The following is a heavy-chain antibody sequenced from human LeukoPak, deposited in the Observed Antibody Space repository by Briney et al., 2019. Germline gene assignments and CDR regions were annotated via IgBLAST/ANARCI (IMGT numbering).Heavy chain of an antibody. J-gene: IGHJ5*02. Sequence: SVKVSCKASGGTFSSYAISWVRQAPGQGLEWMGRIIPIFGIANYAQKFQGRVTITADKSTGTAYMELSSLRSEDTAVYYCARDSGYGSGSYYSSGFDPWGQGTLVTVSS. V-gene: IGHV1-69*04. D-gene: IGHD3-10*01. CDR3: ARDSGYGSGSYYSSGFDP. CDR1: GGTFSSYA. CDR2: IIPIFGIA.